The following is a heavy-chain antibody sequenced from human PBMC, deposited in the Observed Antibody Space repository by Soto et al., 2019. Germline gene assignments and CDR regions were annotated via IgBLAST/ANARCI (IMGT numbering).Heavy chain of an antibody. Sequence: QVQLVQSGAEVKKPGSSVKVSCKASGGTFSSYAISWVRQAPGQGLEWMGGIIPIFGTANYAQKFQGRVTXTXDXXTSTSYMELSSLRSEDTAVYYCSSDTHTAMVTFDYWGQGTLVTVSS. CDR1: GGTFSSYA. J-gene: IGHJ4*02. CDR3: SSDTHTAMVTFDY. D-gene: IGHD5-18*01. V-gene: IGHV1-69*05. CDR2: IIPIFGTA.